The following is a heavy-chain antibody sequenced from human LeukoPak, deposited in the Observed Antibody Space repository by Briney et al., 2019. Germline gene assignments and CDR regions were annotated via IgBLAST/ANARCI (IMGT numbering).Heavy chain of an antibody. Sequence: ASVKVSCKASGYTFTSYYMHWVRQAPGQGLEWMGIINPSGGSTNYAQKCQGRLTMTRDTSTSTVYMELSSLRSEDTAVYYCARGPRITLVRGGRWYYYMDVWGKGTTVTISS. J-gene: IGHJ6*03. CDR3: ARGPRITLVRGGRWYYYMDV. D-gene: IGHD3-10*01. CDR1: GYTFTSYY. CDR2: INPSGGST. V-gene: IGHV1-46*01.